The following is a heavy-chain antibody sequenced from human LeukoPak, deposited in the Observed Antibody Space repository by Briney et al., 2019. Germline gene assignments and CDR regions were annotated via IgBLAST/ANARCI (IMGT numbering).Heavy chain of an antibody. CDR3: ARDFIVGATYFDY. Sequence: SETLSLTCTVSSASITSSPYFWGWIRQSPGKGLEWIGSIYYSGSTYYNPSLKSRVTISVDTSKNQFSLKLSSVTAADTAVYYCARDFIVGATYFDYWGQGTLVTVSS. D-gene: IGHD1-26*01. J-gene: IGHJ4*02. CDR1: SASITSSPYF. V-gene: IGHV4-39*07. CDR2: IYYSGST.